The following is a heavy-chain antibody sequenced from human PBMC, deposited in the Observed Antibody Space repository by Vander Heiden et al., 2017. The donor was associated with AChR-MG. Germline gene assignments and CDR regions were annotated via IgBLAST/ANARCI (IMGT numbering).Heavy chain of an antibody. D-gene: IGHD4-17*01. CDR2: ISSSGSTI. Sequence: EVQLVESGGGLVQPGGSLRLSCAASGFTFSSYEMNWVRQAPGKGLEWVSYISSSGSTIYYADSVKGRFTISRDNAKNSLYLQMNSLRAEDTAVYYCARGSGFYGDYRYYFDYWCQGTLVTVSS. J-gene: IGHJ4*02. V-gene: IGHV3-48*03. CDR3: ARGSGFYGDYRYYFDY. CDR1: GFTFSSYE.